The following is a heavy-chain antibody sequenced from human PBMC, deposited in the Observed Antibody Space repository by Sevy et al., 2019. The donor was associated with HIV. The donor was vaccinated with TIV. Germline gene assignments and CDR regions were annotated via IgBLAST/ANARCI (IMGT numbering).Heavy chain of an antibody. CDR3: AREGGYTDQGMDV. CDR2: ISSDSSRI. V-gene: IGHV3-48*01. D-gene: IGHD5-12*01. J-gene: IGHJ6*02. Sequence: GGSLRLSCAASRFTFSNYDMNWVRQAPGKGVEWVSYISSDSSRIYYSDSVKGRLTISRDNDKNSLYVQMNRLRAEDTAVYYCAREGGYTDQGMDVWGQGTTVTVSS. CDR1: RFTFSNYD.